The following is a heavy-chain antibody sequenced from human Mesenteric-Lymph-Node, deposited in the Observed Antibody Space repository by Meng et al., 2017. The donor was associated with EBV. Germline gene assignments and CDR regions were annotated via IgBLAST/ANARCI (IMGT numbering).Heavy chain of an antibody. CDR3: ATLPAASTPHFSA. Sequence: QGQLMQSGAEVKKPGAAVRVSCTASGYTFTGYYLHWVRQAPGQGLEWMGWINPNSGDTNYAQKFQGWVTMTRDTSINTAYMELSSLRSDATAVYYCATLPAASTPHFSAWGQGTLVTVSS. J-gene: IGHJ4*02. CDR1: GYTFTGYY. D-gene: IGHD2-2*01. CDR2: INPNSGDT. V-gene: IGHV1-2*04.